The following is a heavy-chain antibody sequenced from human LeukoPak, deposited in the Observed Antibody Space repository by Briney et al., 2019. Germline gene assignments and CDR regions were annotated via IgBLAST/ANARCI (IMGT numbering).Heavy chain of an antibody. CDR3: ASLGYCSSTSCLRTPGDY. CDR2: IYYSGST. Sequence: SETLSLTCTVSGGSISSGDYYWSWIRQPPGKGLEWIGYIYYSGSTYYNPSLKSRVTISVDTSKNQFSLKLSSVTAADTAVYYCASLGYCSSTSCLRTPGDYWGQGTLVTVSS. J-gene: IGHJ4*02. D-gene: IGHD2-2*01. V-gene: IGHV4-30-4*08. CDR1: GGSISSGDYY.